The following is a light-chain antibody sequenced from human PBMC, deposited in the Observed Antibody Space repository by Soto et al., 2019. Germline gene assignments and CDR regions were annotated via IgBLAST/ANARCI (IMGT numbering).Light chain of an antibody. CDR1: SSDVENYKL. CDR2: EVS. J-gene: IGLJ1*01. Sequence: QSVLNQPASVSGSPGQSVTISCTATSSDVENYKLVSWYQQHPGKAPKLIIYEVSKRPSGVSNRFSGSKSANTASLLISGLQPEDEADYYFCSTLRGYGFGTGTKVTVL. CDR3: CSTLRGYG. V-gene: IGLV2-23*02.